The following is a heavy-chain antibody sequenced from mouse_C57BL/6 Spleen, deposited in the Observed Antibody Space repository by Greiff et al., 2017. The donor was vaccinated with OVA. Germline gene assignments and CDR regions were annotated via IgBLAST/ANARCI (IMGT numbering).Heavy chain of an antibody. CDR1: GYSFTGYY. V-gene: IGHV1-42*01. Sequence: VQLKESGPELVKPGASVKISCKASGYSFTGYYMNWVKQSPEKSLEWIGEINPSTGGTTYNQKLKAKATLTVDKSSSTAYMQLKSLTSEDSAVYYCARAAQGYYFDYWGQGTTLTVSS. CDR3: ARAAQGYYFDY. D-gene: IGHD3-2*02. CDR2: INPSTGGT. J-gene: IGHJ2*01.